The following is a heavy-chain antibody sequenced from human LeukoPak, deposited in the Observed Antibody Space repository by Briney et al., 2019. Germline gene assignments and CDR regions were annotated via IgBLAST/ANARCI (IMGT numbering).Heavy chain of an antibody. J-gene: IGHJ4*02. D-gene: IGHD3-22*01. CDR3: ARDLFYYDSSGSKAHYFDY. CDR2: IYYSGST. V-gene: IGHV4-31*03. CDR1: GGSTSSGGYY. Sequence: PSETLSLTCTVSGGSTSSGGYYWSWIRQHPGKGLEWIGYIYYSGSTYYNPSLKSRVTISVDTSKNQFSLKLSSVTAADTAVYYCARDLFYYDSSGSKAHYFDYWGQGTLVTVSS.